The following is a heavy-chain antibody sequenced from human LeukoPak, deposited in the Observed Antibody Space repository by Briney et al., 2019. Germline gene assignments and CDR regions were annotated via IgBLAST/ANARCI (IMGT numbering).Heavy chain of an antibody. V-gene: IGHV4-59*01. D-gene: IGHD6-19*01. Sequence: SETLSLTCTVSGGSISSYYWSWIRQPPGKGLEWIGYIYYSGSTNNNPSLKSRVTISVDTSKNQFSLKLSSVTAADTAVYYCARVPYSSGWFAFDYWGQGTLVTVSS. CDR3: ARVPYSSGWFAFDY. CDR2: IYYSGST. J-gene: IGHJ4*02. CDR1: GGSISSYY.